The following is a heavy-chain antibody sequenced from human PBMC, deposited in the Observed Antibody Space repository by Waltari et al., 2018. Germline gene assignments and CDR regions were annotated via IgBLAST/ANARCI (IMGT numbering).Heavy chain of an antibody. J-gene: IGHJ3*01. CDR3: ARSVEGAFDV. V-gene: IGHV3-48*01. CDR1: GFNFRVYS. Sequence: EVQLVESGGGLVQPGGSRSLPCAASGFNFRVYSMNWVRQAPGKGLEWVSYMTSDEKTIYYADSVEGRFTISRDNAKGSVYLQMNSLRAEDTAVYYCARSVEGAFDVWGQGTMVTVSS. CDR2: MTSDEKTI.